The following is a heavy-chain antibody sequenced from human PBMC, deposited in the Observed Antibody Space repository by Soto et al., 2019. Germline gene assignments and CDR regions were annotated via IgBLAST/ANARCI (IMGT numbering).Heavy chain of an antibody. Sequence: SETLSLTCNVSGVSIGSGDYYWSWIRQPPGKGLEWIGYIYISGTTYYNPSLKSRLTISLDTSRNVFSLKLRSVTAADTAVCYCARVPPPYSFSYDDWGQGTLVTVSS. D-gene: IGHD5-12*01. CDR3: ARVPPPYSFSYDD. V-gene: IGHV4-30-4*01. CDR2: IYISGTT. J-gene: IGHJ4*02. CDR1: GVSIGSGDYY.